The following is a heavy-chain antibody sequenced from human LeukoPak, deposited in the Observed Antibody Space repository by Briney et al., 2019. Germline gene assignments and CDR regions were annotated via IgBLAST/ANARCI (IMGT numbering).Heavy chain of an antibody. V-gene: IGHV3-72*01. D-gene: IGHD2-15*01. CDR3: TGGSYYYYYMDV. CDR2: SRSKTNRYTT. Sequence: PGGSLRLSCAASGFTFSDHYLDWVRQAPGKGLEWVGRSRSKTNRYTTQYAASVKGRFTISRDDSKNTAYLQMNSLKTEDTAVYYCTGGSYYYYYMDVWGKGTTVTVSS. CDR1: GFTFSDHY. J-gene: IGHJ6*03.